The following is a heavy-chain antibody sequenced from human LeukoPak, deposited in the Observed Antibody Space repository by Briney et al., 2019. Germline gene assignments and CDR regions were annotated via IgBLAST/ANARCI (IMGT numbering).Heavy chain of an antibody. Sequence: PGGSLRLSCAASGFTVSSNYMSWVRQAPGKGLEWVSVIYSGGSTYYADSVKGRFTISRDNAKNSLYLQMNSLRAEDTALYYCAKDIMPTSGYSSSWPNDYWGQGTLVTVSS. CDR1: GFTVSSNY. CDR3: AKDIMPTSGYSSSWPNDY. V-gene: IGHV3-53*05. CDR2: IYSGGST. J-gene: IGHJ4*02. D-gene: IGHD6-13*01.